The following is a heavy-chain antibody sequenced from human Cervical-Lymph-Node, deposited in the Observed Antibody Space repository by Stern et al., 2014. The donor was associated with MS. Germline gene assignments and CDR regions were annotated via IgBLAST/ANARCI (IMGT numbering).Heavy chain of an antibody. CDR2: ISAYKGNT. Sequence: VQLVQSGAEVKKPGASVKVSCKTSGYTFSNYAIIWVRQAPGQGLEWMGWISAYKGNTSYAQKFQDKVTMTTDTSTSTAYLELRRLRSDDTAVYYCARGPTYRTGTVDNWGQGTLVTVSS. CDR3: ARGPTYRTGTVDN. V-gene: IGHV1-18*01. D-gene: IGHD1-7*01. J-gene: IGHJ4*02. CDR1: GYTFSNYA.